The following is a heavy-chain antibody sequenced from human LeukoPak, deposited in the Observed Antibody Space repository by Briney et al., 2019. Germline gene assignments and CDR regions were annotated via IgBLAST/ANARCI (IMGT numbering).Heavy chain of an antibody. CDR1: GFTFSSYA. J-gene: IGHJ3*02. D-gene: IGHD3-22*01. CDR2: ISYDGSNK. V-gene: IGHV3-30*04. Sequence: GGSLRLSCAASGFTFSSYAMHWVRQAPGKGLEWVAAISYDGSNKYSADSVKGRFTISRDNSKNTLYLQMNSLRAEDTAVYYCARTYYYDSSGYYVQTFDIWGQGTMVTVSS. CDR3: ARTYYYDSSGYYVQTFDI.